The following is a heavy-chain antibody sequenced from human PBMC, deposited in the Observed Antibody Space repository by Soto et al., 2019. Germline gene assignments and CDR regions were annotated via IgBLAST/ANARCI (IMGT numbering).Heavy chain of an antibody. CDR1: GFTLSNYG. J-gene: IGHJ5*02. CDR2: ISSDGSNK. Sequence: QVQLVESGGGVVQPGRSLRLSCAASGFTLSNYGMHWVRQAPGKGLEWVAVISSDGSNKYYADFVKGRFTISRDNSKNTLYLQLNSLRAEDTAVFYCAKAHYDSSGYNWFDPWGQGTLVTVSS. V-gene: IGHV3-30*18. CDR3: AKAHYDSSGYNWFDP. D-gene: IGHD3-22*01.